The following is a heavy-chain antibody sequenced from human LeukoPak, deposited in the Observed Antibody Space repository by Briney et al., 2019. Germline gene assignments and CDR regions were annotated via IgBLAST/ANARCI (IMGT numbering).Heavy chain of an antibody. CDR3: ASTKGTYYSSSEALDY. Sequence: ASVKVSCKASGYTFTGYYMHWVRQAPGQGLEWMGIIYPGSGSTSYPQTFQGRVTMTRDTSTSTVYMELSSLRSEDTAVYYCASTKGTYYSSSEALDYWGQGTLVTVSS. CDR2: IYPGSGST. V-gene: IGHV1-46*01. D-gene: IGHD6-6*01. J-gene: IGHJ4*02. CDR1: GYTFTGYY.